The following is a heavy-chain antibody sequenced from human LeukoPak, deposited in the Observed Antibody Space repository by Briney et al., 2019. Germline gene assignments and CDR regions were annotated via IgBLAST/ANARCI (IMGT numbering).Heavy chain of an antibody. Sequence: GGSLRLSCAASGFTFGSYGMHWVRQAPGKGPEWVAVISYDGSNKYYADSVKGRFTISRDNSKNTLYLQMNSLRAEDTAVYYCALAMGYGGLDYWGQGTLVTVSS. CDR1: GFTFGSYG. D-gene: IGHD4-23*01. J-gene: IGHJ4*02. CDR3: ALAMGYGGLDY. V-gene: IGHV3-30*03. CDR2: ISYDGSNK.